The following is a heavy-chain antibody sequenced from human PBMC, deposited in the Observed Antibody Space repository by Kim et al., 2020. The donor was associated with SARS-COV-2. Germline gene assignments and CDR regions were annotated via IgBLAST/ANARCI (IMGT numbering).Heavy chain of an antibody. CDR3: ASERDDFWSGYLDY. V-gene: IGHV4-34*01. J-gene: IGHJ4*02. Sequence: NQPRRSRVTISVATSKNQFSLKLSSVTAADTAVYYCASERDDFWSGYLDYWGQGTLVTVSS. D-gene: IGHD3-3*01.